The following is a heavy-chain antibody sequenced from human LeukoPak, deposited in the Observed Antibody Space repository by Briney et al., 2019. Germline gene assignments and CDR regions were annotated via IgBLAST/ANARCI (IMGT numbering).Heavy chain of an antibody. Sequence: GGSLRLSCAASGFTFSNHEMTWVRQAPGKGLEWVPYISSSGGTIYYADSVKGRFTISRDNAKNSLYLQMNNLRAEDTAVYYCARDRGLTLFYYGMDVWGQGTTVTVSS. CDR3: ARDRGLTLFYYGMDV. CDR1: GFTFSNHE. V-gene: IGHV3-48*03. D-gene: IGHD2-21*01. J-gene: IGHJ6*02. CDR2: ISSSGGTI.